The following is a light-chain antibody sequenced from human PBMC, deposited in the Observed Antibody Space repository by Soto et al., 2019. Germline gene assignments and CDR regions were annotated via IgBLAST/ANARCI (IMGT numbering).Light chain of an antibody. J-gene: IGLJ2*01. Sequence: QSALTQPASVSGSPGQSITISCTGTSSDVGSYNLVSWYQQHPGKAPKLMIYEVSKRPSGVSNRFSGSKSGNTASLTISGLQAEDEADYYCCSYAGSGVVFGGGTQLTVL. CDR2: EVS. CDR3: CSYAGSGVV. V-gene: IGLV2-23*02. CDR1: SSDVGSYNL.